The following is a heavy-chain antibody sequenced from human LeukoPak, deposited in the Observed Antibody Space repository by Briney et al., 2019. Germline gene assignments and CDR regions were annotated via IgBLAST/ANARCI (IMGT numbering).Heavy chain of an antibody. Sequence: GRSLRFSCAASGFTFSSYGMHWVRQAPGKGLEWVAVISYDGSNKYYADSVKGRFTISRDNSKNTLYLQMNSLRVEDTALYYCARYAPPTTVVTRFFDYWGQGSLVTVSS. V-gene: IGHV3-30*03. CDR1: GFTFSSYG. J-gene: IGHJ4*02. CDR2: ISYDGSNK. CDR3: ARYAPPTTVVTRFFDY. D-gene: IGHD4-11*01.